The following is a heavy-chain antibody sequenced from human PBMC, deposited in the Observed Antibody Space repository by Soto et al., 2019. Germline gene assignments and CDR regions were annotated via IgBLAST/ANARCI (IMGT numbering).Heavy chain of an antibody. J-gene: IGHJ4*02. V-gene: IGHV4-34*01. D-gene: IGHD1-26*01. CDR2: ITHTGDT. CDR3: ARGGGSYSRGFDY. CDR1: GGSFSGYY. Sequence: QVQLQQWGAGLLKPSETLSLTCAVYGGSFSGYYWSWIRQSPGKGLEWIGEITHTGDTNYNPSLKSRVTISVDTSKNQFSLKVTSVTAADTAVYYCARGGGSYSRGFDYCGQGTLVTVSS.